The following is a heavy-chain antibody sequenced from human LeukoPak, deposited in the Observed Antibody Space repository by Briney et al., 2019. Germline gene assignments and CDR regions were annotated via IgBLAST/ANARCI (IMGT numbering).Heavy chain of an antibody. Sequence: PGGSLRLSCAASGFTFSKYNMNWVRQAPGKGLEWVSYISSSSSTIYNADSVKGRFTISRDNAKNSLYPQMNSLRVEDTAVYYCARDQWDRDGFDIWGQGTMVTVSS. CDR2: ISSSSSTI. CDR3: ARDQWDRDGFDI. CDR1: GFTFSKYN. V-gene: IGHV3-48*01. J-gene: IGHJ3*02. D-gene: IGHD5-24*01.